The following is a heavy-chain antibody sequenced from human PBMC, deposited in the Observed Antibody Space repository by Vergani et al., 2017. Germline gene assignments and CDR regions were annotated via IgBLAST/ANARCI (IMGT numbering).Heavy chain of an antibody. V-gene: IGHV3-21*04. CDR1: GFTFSSYS. CDR3: TKGSRGYTGYFFDY. CDR2: ISSSSATP. Sequence: EVQLLESGGGLVKPGGSLRLSCAASGFTFSSYSMNWVRQAPGKGLEWVSSISSSSATPYYADSVKGRFIISRDNSKNTLHLQMNSLRADDTAVYYCTKGSRGYTGYFFDYWGQGTLATVSS. D-gene: IGHD5-12*01. J-gene: IGHJ4*02.